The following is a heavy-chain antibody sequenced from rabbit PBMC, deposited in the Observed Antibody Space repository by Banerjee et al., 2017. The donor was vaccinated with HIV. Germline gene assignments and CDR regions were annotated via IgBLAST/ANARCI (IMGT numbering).Heavy chain of an antibody. J-gene: IGHJ4*01. D-gene: IGHD8-1*01. CDR2: IYTTSGTT. CDR1: GFSFSSSYH. CDR3: ARDYLRYAGSSYYTKFNL. V-gene: IGHV1S40*01. Sequence: QSLEESGGDLVKPGASLTLTCTASGFSFSSSYHMCWVRQAPGKGLEWIACIYTTSGTTYYASWVNGRFTISSHNAQNTLYLQLNSLTAADTATYFCARDYLRYAGSSYYTKFNLWGQGTLVTVS.